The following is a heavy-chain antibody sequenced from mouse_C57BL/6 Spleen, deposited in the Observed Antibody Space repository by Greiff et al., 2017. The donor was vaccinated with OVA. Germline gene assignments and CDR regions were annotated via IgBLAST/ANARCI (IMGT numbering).Heavy chain of an antibody. CDR1: GYTFTSYW. J-gene: IGHJ2*01. CDR3: ARRRTGGYYFDY. V-gene: IGHV1-50*01. D-gene: IGHD4-1*01. Sequence: QVQLKQPGAELVKPGASVKLSCKASGYTFTSYWMQWVKQRPGQGLEWIGEIDPSASYTNYNQKFKGKATLTVDTSSSTAYMQLSSLTSEDSAVYYCARRRTGGYYFDYWGQGTTLTVSS. CDR2: IDPSASYT.